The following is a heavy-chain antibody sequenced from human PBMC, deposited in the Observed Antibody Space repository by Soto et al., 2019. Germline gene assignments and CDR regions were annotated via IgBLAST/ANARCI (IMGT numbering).Heavy chain of an antibody. D-gene: IGHD1-26*01. CDR3: AKEGGLSGSYYISSSYYFDC. CDR1: GFTFSSYS. V-gene: IGHV3-48*01. CDR2: ISSSSSTT. Sequence: GGSLRLSCAASGFTFSSYSMNWVRQAPGKGLEWVSYISSSSSTTYYADSVKGRFTISRDNSKNTLYLQMNSLRAEDTSVYYCAKEGGLSGSYYISSSYYFDCWGQGTLVTVSS. J-gene: IGHJ4*02.